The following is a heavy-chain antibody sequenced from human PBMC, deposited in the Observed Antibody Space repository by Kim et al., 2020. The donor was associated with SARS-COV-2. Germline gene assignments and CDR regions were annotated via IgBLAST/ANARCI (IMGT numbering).Heavy chain of an antibody. CDR3: ARDNEGVAEYCSGGSCYSGESFDP. Sequence: ASVKVSCKASGYTFTSYYMHWVRQASGQGLEWMGIINPSGGSTSYAQKFQGRVTMTRDTSTSTVYMELSSLRSEDTAVYYCARDNEGVAEYCSGGSCYSGESFDPWGQGTLVTVSS. CDR2: INPSGGST. V-gene: IGHV1-46*01. J-gene: IGHJ5*02. D-gene: IGHD2-15*01. CDR1: GYTFTSYY.